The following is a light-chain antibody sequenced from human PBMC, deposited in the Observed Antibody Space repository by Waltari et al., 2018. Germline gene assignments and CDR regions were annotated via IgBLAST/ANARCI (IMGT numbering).Light chain of an antibody. J-gene: IGKJ5*01. CDR3: QQYNNWPIT. CDR1: QSVSSN. V-gene: IGKV3-15*01. CDR2: GAS. Sequence: EIVMTQSPATLSVSPGERAPLSCRASQSVSSNLAWYQQKPGQAPRLFSYGASTRATGIPARFSGSGSGTEFTLTISSLQSEDFAVYYCQQYNNWPITFGQGTRLEIK.